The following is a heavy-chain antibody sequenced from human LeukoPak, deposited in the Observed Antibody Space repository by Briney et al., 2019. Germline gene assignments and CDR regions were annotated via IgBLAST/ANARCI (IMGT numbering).Heavy chain of an antibody. CDR1: GFTFSSYA. CDR2: ISGSGGST. D-gene: IGHD3-22*01. Sequence: PGGSLRLSCAASGFTFSSYAMSWVRQAPGKGLEWVSAISGSGGSTYYADSVKGRFTISRDNAKNSLYLQMNSLRAEDTAVYYCARDEFTYYYDSSGYYYERAEYFQHWGQGTLVTVSS. CDR3: ARDEFTYYYDSSGYYYERAEYFQH. V-gene: IGHV3-23*01. J-gene: IGHJ1*01.